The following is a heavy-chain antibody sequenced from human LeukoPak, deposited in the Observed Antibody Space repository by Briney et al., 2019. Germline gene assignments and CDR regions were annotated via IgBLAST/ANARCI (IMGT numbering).Heavy chain of an antibody. CDR2: MYYSGSS. V-gene: IGHV4-39*01. J-gene: IGHJ4*02. Sequence: SDTLSLTCTVSGDSLSSNTYYWGWLRQPPEKGLEWLGSMYYSGSSYYNQSLKSRVTISVDTSKNQFSLKLTSVTAADTAVYYCARHYYDSSDSYPWYFDYWGQGTLVTVSS. CDR3: ARHYYDSSDSYPWYFDY. D-gene: IGHD3-22*01. CDR1: GDSLSSNTYY.